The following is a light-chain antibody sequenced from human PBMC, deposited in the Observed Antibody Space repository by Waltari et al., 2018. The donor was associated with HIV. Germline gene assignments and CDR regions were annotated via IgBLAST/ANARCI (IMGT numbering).Light chain of an antibody. CDR1: NSDIGTYDY. V-gene: IGLV2-8*01. CDR3: SSFANRDGFYVL. CDR2: EVT. J-gene: IGLJ2*01. Sequence: QSALTQPPSASGSPGQSVTLSCTGTNSDIGTYDYVSWYQQHPGKAPKLVISEVTKVPSGVSDRCSGSKSGNTAFLTVSGLQAEDEADDYCSSFANRDGFYVLFGGGTRLTVL.